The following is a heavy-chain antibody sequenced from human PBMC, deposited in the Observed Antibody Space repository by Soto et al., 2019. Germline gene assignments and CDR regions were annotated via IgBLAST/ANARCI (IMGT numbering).Heavy chain of an antibody. Sequence: ASVKVSCKASGYTFTSYNINWVRQATGQGPEWMGWTNPNSGNTGYAQKFQGRVTMTRNTSISTAYMELSSLRSEDTAVYYCARGQDSDFWSGYYTRTYYYYGMDVWGQGTTVTVSS. J-gene: IGHJ6*02. CDR3: ARGQDSDFWSGYYTRTYYYYGMDV. CDR1: GYTFTSYN. V-gene: IGHV1-8*01. D-gene: IGHD3-3*01. CDR2: TNPNSGNT.